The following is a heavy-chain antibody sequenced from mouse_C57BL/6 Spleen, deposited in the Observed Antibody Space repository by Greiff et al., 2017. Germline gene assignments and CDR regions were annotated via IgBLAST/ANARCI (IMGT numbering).Heavy chain of an antibody. Sequence: LVESGAELVKPGASVKMSCKASGYTFTTYPIEWMKQNHGKSLEWIGNFHPYNDDTKYNEKFKGKATLTVEKSSSTVYLELSRLTSDDSAVYYCARRYYYGSSHWYFDVWGTGTTVTVSS. CDR2: FHPYNDDT. CDR1: GYTFTTYP. J-gene: IGHJ1*03. V-gene: IGHV1-47*01. CDR3: ARRYYYGSSHWYFDV. D-gene: IGHD1-1*01.